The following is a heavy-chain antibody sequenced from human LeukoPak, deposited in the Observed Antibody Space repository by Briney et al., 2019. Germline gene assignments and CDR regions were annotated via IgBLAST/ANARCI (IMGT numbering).Heavy chain of an antibody. J-gene: IGHJ3*02. Sequence: PSDTLSLTCTVSGGSISSYYWRWMRQPPGKGLEWMGYIYYSGSTNYNPPLQSRVTISVDTSKNQFSLKLSSVTVADTAVYYCARDVLQAFDIWGQGTMVTVSS. D-gene: IGHD2-15*01. CDR2: IYYSGST. CDR3: ARDVLQAFDI. CDR1: GGSISSYY. V-gene: IGHV4-59*01.